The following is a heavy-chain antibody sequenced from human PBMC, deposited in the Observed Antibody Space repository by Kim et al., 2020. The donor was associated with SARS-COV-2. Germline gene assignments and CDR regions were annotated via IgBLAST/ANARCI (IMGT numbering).Heavy chain of an antibody. Sequence: YYADSVKGRFSISRENSKNTLYLQMNSLRAEDTAVYYCARDWSGSYHFDYWGQGTLVTVSS. V-gene: IGHV3-30*01. CDR3: ARDWSGSYHFDY. D-gene: IGHD1-26*01. J-gene: IGHJ4*02.